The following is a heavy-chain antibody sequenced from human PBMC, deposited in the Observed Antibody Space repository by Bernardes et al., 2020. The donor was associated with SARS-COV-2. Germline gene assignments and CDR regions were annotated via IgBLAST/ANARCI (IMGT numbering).Heavy chain of an antibody. D-gene: IGHD2-2*01. V-gene: IGHV5-51*01. CDR2: IAPRDPTA. CDR3: ARRLRDNLHQPNWFDP. J-gene: IGHJ5*02. CDR1: GDSFINYW. Sequence: GESLKISCKSSGDSFINYWIGWVRQMPGRGLEWMAIIAPRDPTAHYSPSLAGQVTISVDRSTDTLYLQWNSLKASDTAVYYCARRLRDNLHQPNWFDPWGQGTLVTVSS.